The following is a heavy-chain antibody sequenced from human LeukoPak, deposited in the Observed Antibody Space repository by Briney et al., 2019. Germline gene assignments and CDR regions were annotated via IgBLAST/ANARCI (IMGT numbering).Heavy chain of an antibody. CDR3: ATDRGWRTSGYYLYYFEY. J-gene: IGHJ4*02. CDR1: GFILTNYF. Sequence: GGSLRLSCAASGFILTNYFMSWVRQAPGKGLEWVASIKHDGSEKYYVDSVRGRFTISRDNTMNSLYLQMSSLRAEDTAVYYCATDRGWRTSGYYLYYFEYWGQGTLVTYSS. V-gene: IGHV3-7*01. D-gene: IGHD3-3*01. CDR2: IKHDGSEK.